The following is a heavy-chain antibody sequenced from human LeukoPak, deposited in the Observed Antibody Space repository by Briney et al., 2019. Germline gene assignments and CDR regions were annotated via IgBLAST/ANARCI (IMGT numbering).Heavy chain of an antibody. V-gene: IGHV4-59*08. J-gene: IGHJ4*02. CDR2: IYYSGST. D-gene: IGHD5-24*01. Sequence: SETLSLTCTVSGGSISIYYWSWIRQPPGNGLEWIGYIYYSGSTNYNPSLKSRVTISVDTSKNQFSLKLSSVTAADTAVYYCARHMGRWPHLGIDYWGQGTLVTVSS. CDR3: ARHMGRWPHLGIDY. CDR1: GGSISIYY.